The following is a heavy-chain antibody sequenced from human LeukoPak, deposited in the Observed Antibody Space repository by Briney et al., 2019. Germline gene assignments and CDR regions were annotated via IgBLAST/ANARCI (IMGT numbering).Heavy chain of an antibody. V-gene: IGHV1-46*01. CDR3: ARGSDNWFDP. CDR2: INPSGGST. Sequence: ASVKVSCKASGYTFTNYGISWVRQAPGQGLEWMGIINPSGGSTSYAQKFQGRVTMTRDTSTSTVYMELSSLRSEDTAVYYCARGSDNWFDPWGREPWSPSPQ. CDR1: GYTFTNYG. J-gene: IGHJ5*02.